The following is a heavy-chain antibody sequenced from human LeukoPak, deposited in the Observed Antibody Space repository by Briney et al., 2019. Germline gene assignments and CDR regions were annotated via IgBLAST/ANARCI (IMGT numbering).Heavy chain of an antibody. V-gene: IGHV1-2*02. CDR1: GYTFTGYY. CDR2: INPNSGGT. Sequence: ASVKVSCKASGYTFTGYYMHWVRQAPGQGLEWMGWINPNSGGTNYAQMFQGRVTMTEDTSIDTAYMELSSLRSEDTAVYYCVTGFTTMAVDYFDYWGQGTLVTVSP. CDR3: VTGFTTMAVDYFDY. J-gene: IGHJ4*02. D-gene: IGHD5-18*01.